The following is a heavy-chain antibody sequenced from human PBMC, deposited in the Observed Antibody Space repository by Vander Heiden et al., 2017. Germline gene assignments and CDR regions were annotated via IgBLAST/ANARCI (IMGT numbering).Heavy chain of an antibody. CDR1: GGSISSGGYY. J-gene: IGHJ3*02. Sequence: QVQLQESGPGLVKPSQTLSLACTVSGGSISSGGYYWRRTRQHPGKGLEWIGYIYYSGSTYYNPSLKSRVTISVDTSKNQFSLKLSSVTAADTAVYYCARKTTVVTPPGAFDIWGQGTMVTVSS. CDR3: ARKTTVVTPPGAFDI. D-gene: IGHD4-17*01. V-gene: IGHV4-31*03. CDR2: IYYSGST.